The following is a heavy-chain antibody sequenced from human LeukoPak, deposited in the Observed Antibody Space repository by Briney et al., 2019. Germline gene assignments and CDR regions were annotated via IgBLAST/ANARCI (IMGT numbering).Heavy chain of an antibody. CDR2: INYSGRT. D-gene: IGHD4-17*01. CDR1: GGSISSSTSY. V-gene: IGHV4-39*01. CDR3: AGSPWDYGDQPGTPRKQALGAFDI. J-gene: IGHJ3*02. Sequence: KPSETLSLTCTVSGGSISSSTSYWGWIRQPPGKGPEWIGSINYSGRTYYNASLKSRVTISVDASKNQFSLKLSSVTAADTAVYYCAGSPWDYGDQPGTPRKQALGAFDIWGQGTMVTVSS.